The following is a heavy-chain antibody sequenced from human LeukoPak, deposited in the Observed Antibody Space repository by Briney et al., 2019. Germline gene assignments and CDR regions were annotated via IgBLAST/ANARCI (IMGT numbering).Heavy chain of an antibody. CDR1: GYTFTSHY. CDR2: INPNSGGT. Sequence: GASVKVSCKASGYTFTSHYMHWVRQAPGQGLEWMGWINPNSGGTNYAQKFQGRVTMTRDTSISTAYMEVSRLRSDDTAVYYCARDNYYDSSGFKDYWGQGTLVTVSS. CDR3: ARDNYYDSSGFKDY. D-gene: IGHD3-22*01. J-gene: IGHJ4*02. V-gene: IGHV1-2*02.